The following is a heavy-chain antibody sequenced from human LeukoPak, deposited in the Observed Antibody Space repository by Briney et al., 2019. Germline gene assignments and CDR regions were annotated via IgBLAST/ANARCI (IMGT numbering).Heavy chain of an antibody. CDR1: GFTFSDYY. D-gene: IGHD6-19*01. J-gene: IGHJ4*02. CDR2: IWYDGSNK. V-gene: IGHV3-33*08. CDR3: AREVLSGYSSGWYRGFDY. Sequence: GGSLRLSCAVSGFTFSDYYMTWIRQAPGKGLEWVAVIWYDGSNKYYADSVKGRFTISRDNSKNTLYLQMNSLRAEETAVYYCAREVLSGYSSGWYRGFDYWGQGTLVTVSS.